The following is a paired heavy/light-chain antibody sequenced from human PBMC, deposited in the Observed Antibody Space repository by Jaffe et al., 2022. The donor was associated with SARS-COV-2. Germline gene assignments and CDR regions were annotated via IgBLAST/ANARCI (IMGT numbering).Heavy chain of an antibody. Sequence: EVQLVESGGGLVQPGGSLRLSCAASGFTFSSYWMSWVRQAPGKGLEWVANINKDGTEKHYVESVKGRFTISRDNAKNSLYLQMNSLRAEDTAVYYCVRDGGGSGWYHWGQGTLVIVSS. CDR2: INKDGTEK. V-gene: IGHV3-7*01. D-gene: IGHD6-19*01. J-gene: IGHJ5*02. CDR3: VRDGGGSGWYH. CDR1: GFTFSSYW.
Light chain of an antibody. CDR3: MQGTHWPHT. V-gene: IGKV2-30*01. CDR1: QSLVYSDGNTY. Sequence: DVVMTQSPLSLPVTLGQPASISCRSSQSLVYSDGNTYLTWFQQRPGQSPRRLIYKVSNRDSGVPDRFSGSGSGTDFTLKISRVEAEDVGVYYCMQGTHWPHTFGQGTKLEIK. J-gene: IGKJ2*01. CDR2: KVS.